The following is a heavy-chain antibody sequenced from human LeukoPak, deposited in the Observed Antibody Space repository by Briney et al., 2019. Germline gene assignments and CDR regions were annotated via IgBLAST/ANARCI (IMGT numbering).Heavy chain of an antibody. CDR1: GFTFSDYY. D-gene: IGHD3-10*01. CDR2: ISSSSSYT. Sequence: GGSLRLSCAASGFTFSDYYMSWIRQAPGKGLEWVSYISSSSSYTNYADSVKGRFTISRDNAKNSLYLQMNSLRAEDTAAYYCARDHQGDYYGSGSVDYWGQGTLVTASS. J-gene: IGHJ4*02. V-gene: IGHV3-11*06. CDR3: ARDHQGDYYGSGSVDY.